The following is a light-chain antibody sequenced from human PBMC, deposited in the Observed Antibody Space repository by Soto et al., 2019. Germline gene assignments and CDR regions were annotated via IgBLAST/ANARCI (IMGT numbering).Light chain of an antibody. CDR3: QQYNVMYT. V-gene: IGKV3-15*01. CDR2: GAS. Sequence: EIVMTQSPATLSVSPGERATLSCSASQSVSYNLGWYQQKPGQAPRLLIYGASIRATGTPARFSGSGSETVFTLTISSLQSEDFAVYYCQQYNVMYTFGQGTKLEIK. CDR1: QSVSYN. J-gene: IGKJ2*01.